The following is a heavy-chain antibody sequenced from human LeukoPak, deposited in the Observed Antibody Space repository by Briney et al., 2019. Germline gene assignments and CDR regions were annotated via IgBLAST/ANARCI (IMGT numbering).Heavy chain of an antibody. CDR2: ISGSGGST. V-gene: IGHV3-23*01. J-gene: IGHJ4*02. D-gene: IGHD4-17*01. Sequence: GGSLRLSCTASGFMLNVYGMSWVRQAPGKGLEWVSAISGSGGSTYYADSVKGRFTISRDNSKNTLYLQMNSLRAEDTAVYYCAKDTPYYYGDYFDYWGQGTLVTVSS. CDR1: GFMLNVYG. CDR3: AKDTPYYYGDYFDY.